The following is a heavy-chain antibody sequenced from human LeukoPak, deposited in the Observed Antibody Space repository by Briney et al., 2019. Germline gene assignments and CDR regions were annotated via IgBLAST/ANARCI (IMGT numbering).Heavy chain of an antibody. CDR2: IYYSGST. V-gene: IGHV4-59*01. CDR1: GGSISSYY. Sequence: SETLSLTCTVSGGSISSYYWGWIRQPPGKGLEWIGYIYYSGSTNYNPSLKSRVTISVDTSKNQFSLKLSSVTAADTAVYYCARGHSSSWPIDYWGQGTLVTVSS. D-gene: IGHD6-13*01. J-gene: IGHJ4*02. CDR3: ARGHSSSWPIDY.